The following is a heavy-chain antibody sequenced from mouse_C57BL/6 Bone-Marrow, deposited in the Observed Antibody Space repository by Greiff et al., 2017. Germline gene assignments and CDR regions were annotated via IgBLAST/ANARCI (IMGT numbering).Heavy chain of an antibody. CDR3: TTDDGYPFDY. D-gene: IGHD2-3*01. Sequence: LVESGAELVRPGASVKLSCTASGFNIKDDYMHWVKQRPEQGLEWIGWIDPENGDTEYASKFQGKATITADTSSNTAYLQLSSLTSEDTAVYYCTTDDGYPFDYWGQGTTLTVSS. V-gene: IGHV14-4*01. CDR2: IDPENGDT. CDR1: GFNIKDDY. J-gene: IGHJ2*01.